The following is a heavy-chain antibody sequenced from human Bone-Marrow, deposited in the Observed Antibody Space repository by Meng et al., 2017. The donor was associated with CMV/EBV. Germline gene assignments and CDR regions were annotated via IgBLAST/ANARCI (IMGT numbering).Heavy chain of an antibody. V-gene: IGHV4-59*12. J-gene: IGHJ4*02. CDR3: ARDPGVGLDY. CDR2: IYYSGST. D-gene: IGHD7-27*01. Sequence: SETLSLTCTVSGGSISSYYWSWIRQPPGKGLEWIGYIYYSGSTNCNPSLKSRVTISVDTSKNQFSLKLSSVTAADTAVYYCARDPGVGLDYWGQGTLVTISS. CDR1: GGSISSYY.